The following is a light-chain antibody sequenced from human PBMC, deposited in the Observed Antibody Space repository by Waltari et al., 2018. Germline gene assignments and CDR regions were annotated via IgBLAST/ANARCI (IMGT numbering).Light chain of an antibody. CDR1: GSNIGSKT. CDR3: AAWDDSLNTWV. CDR2: INN. Sequence: QSVLTQPPSASGTPGQRVTIPCSASGSNIGSKTVNWYQQFPGTAPKLLVYINNQRPSWVPDRFSGSKSGTSASLAISGLQSEDEADYYCAAWDDSLNTWVFGGGTKLTVL. V-gene: IGLV1-44*01. J-gene: IGLJ3*02.